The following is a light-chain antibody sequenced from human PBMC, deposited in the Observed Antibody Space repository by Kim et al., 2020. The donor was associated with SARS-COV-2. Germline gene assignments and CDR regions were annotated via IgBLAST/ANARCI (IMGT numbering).Light chain of an antibody. CDR1: QTISSW. J-gene: IGKJ4*01. V-gene: IGKV1-5*03. CDR3: QQYDSSPLT. CDR2: KAS. Sequence: DIQMTQSPSTVSAYVGDTVTITCRASQTISSWLAWYQQKPGKAPKLLIYKASNLESGDPSRFSGSGSGTEFTLTISSLQPDDFATYYCQQYDSSPLTFGGGTKLEIK.